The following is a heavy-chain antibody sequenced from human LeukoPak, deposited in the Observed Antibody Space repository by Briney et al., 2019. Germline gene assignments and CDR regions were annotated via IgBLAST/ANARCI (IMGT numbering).Heavy chain of an antibody. D-gene: IGHD3-10*01. CDR1: GGSINNYF. CDR3: AGRRAARLTFDY. Sequence: SETLSLTCTVSGGSINNYFWYWIRQPPGKGLEWIGYISHSGGTNYNPSLKSRVTMSLDTSKNQFSLNLGSVTAADTAVYSCAGRRAARLTFDYWGQGTLVTVSS. CDR2: ISHSGGT. V-gene: IGHV4-59*01. J-gene: IGHJ4*02.